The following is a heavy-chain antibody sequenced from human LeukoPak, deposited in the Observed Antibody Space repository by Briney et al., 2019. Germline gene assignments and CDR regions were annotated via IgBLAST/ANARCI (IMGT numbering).Heavy chain of an antibody. CDR2: IIPKFGVQ. V-gene: IGHV1-69*04. CDR3: ATEWVGDYNPLEV. Sequence: SVKVSCKASGGTFNNYAINWVRQAPGQGLEWMGRIIPKFGVQDYAQKFQGRVTITADKSTSTAYMELSSLRSEDTAVFYCATEWVGDYNPLEVWGQGTVVTVSS. J-gene: IGHJ3*01. CDR1: GGTFNNYA. D-gene: IGHD4-11*01.